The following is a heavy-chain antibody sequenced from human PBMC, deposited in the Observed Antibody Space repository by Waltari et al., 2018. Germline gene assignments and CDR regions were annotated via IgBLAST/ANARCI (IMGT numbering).Heavy chain of an antibody. V-gene: IGHV4-31*03. CDR1: GASLRSGGYT. J-gene: IGHJ6*02. CDR2: IAHSGST. D-gene: IGHD3-3*01. CDR3: ARGILGATANSYYHHGMDV. Sequence: QVQLQESGPGLVKPSQNLSLTCIVPGASLRSGGYTWTLIRPHPGKALEWVGFIAHSGSTSYNPSLKNRVTIESDTSKNEFSLRLTSMTAADTAVYYCARGILGATANSYYHHGMDVWGQGTAVTVSS.